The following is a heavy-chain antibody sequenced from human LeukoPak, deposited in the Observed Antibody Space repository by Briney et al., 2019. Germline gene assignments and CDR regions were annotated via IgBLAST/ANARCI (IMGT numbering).Heavy chain of an antibody. V-gene: IGHV4-34*01. CDR1: GGSFSGYY. CDR2: INHSGST. J-gene: IGHJ4*02. Sequence: SETLSLTCAVYGGSFSGYYWSWIRQPPGKGLEWIGEINHSGSTNYNPSLKSRVTISVDTSKNQFSLKLSSVTAADTAVYYCARRPRIAAAGFDYWGQGTLATVSS. D-gene: IGHD6-13*01. CDR3: ARRPRIAAAGFDY.